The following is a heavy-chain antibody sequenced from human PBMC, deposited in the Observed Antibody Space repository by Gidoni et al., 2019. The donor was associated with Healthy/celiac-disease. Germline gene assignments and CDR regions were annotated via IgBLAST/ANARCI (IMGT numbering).Heavy chain of an antibody. Sequence: QVQLVQSGAEVKKPGASVKVSCKASGYTFTGYYMHWVRQSPGQGLEWMGWINPNSGGTNYAQKFQGWVTMTRDTSISTAYMELSRLRSDDTAVYYCAVIAVAGTGGPNYWGQGTLVTVSS. D-gene: IGHD6-19*01. CDR1: GYTFTGYY. V-gene: IGHV1-2*04. J-gene: IGHJ4*02. CDR3: AVIAVAGTGGPNY. CDR2: INPNSGGT.